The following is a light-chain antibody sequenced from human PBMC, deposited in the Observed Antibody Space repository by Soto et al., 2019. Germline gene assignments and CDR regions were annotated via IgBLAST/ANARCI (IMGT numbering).Light chain of an antibody. CDR2: DSS. J-gene: IGKJ5*01. CDR3: QQWKNWPPIT. CDR1: QSVDKF. Sequence: EIEWPQSPATLSLSPGETATLSCRASQSVDKFLAWYQQRPCQPPRLIIFDSSNRATGVPVRFSGTGSGTVFTLTIGSLEPEDSALYYCQQWKNWPPITFGRGTRLEIK. V-gene: IGKV3-11*01.